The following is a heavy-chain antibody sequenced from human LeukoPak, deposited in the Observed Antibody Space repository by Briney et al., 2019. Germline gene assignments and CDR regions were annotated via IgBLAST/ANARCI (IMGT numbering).Heavy chain of an antibody. J-gene: IGHJ4*02. D-gene: IGHD5-18*01. CDR2: IYYSKNT. Sequence: SETLSLTCTVSGGSISSSSAYWGWIRQPPGKGLEWIGSIYYSKNTYYNPSLKSRVTITADTSKNQFSLTLGSVSATDTAVYYCVSPRGFSYGYFDYWGQGTLVTVSS. V-gene: IGHV4-39*01. CDR3: VSPRGFSYGYFDY. CDR1: GGSISSSSAY.